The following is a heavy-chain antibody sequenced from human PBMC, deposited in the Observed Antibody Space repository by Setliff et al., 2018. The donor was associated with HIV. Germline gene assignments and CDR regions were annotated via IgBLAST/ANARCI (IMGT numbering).Heavy chain of an antibody. CDR2: IYYSGST. CDR1: GGSISSSSYY. D-gene: IGHD5-18*01. Sequence: PSETLSLTCTVSGGSISSSSYYWGWIRQPPGKGLEWIGSIYYSGSTYYNPSLKSRVTISVDTSKNQFSLKLSSVTAADTAVYYCAGRGRTALDAFDIWGQGTMVTVSS. J-gene: IGHJ3*02. CDR3: AGRGRTALDAFDI. V-gene: IGHV4-39*01.